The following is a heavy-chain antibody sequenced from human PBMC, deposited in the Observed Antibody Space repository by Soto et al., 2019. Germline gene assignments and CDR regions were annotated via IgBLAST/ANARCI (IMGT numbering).Heavy chain of an antibody. Sequence: GGSLRLSCAASGFTVSSNYMSWVRQAPGKGLEWVSVIYSCGSTYYADSVKGRFTISRDNSKNTLYLQMNSLRAEDTAVYYCAREVGIQAFDIWGQETMVTVSS. J-gene: IGHJ3*02. CDR1: GFTVSSNY. V-gene: IGHV3-66*03. CDR2: IYSCGST. D-gene: IGHD2-21*01. CDR3: AREVGIQAFDI.